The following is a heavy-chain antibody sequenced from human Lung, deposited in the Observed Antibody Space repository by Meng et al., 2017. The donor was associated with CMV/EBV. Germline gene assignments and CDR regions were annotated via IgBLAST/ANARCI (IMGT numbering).Heavy chain of an antibody. CDR3: ARGDTVVFTKGLSAIDY. V-gene: IGHV3-21*01. CDR2: ISARSSYI. J-gene: IGHJ4*02. D-gene: IGHD5-18*01. CDR1: GFIFSSFN. Sequence: GGSLKIXCAASGFIFSSFNMNWVRQAPGKGLEWVSSISARSSYIYYADSVKGRVTISRDNPKDCLYLQMNSLRVEDTATYFCARGDTVVFTKGLSAIDYWGQGTLVTVSS.